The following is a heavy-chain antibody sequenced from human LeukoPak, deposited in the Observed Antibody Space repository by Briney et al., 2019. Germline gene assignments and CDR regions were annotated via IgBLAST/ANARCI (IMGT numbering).Heavy chain of an antibody. CDR1: GFTFSGSA. CDR3: AIVFAGVGAFDI. D-gene: IGHD3-3*01. J-gene: IGHJ3*02. V-gene: IGHV3-73*01. CDR2: IKSNATSYAT. Sequence: AGSLRLSCAASGFTFSGSAMHWLRPAPGKGLEWVGLIKSNATSYATPYAASVRGRFTISRDDSKNPAYLQMNGLKSEDTAVYYCAIVFAGVGAFDIWGHGTMVTVSS.